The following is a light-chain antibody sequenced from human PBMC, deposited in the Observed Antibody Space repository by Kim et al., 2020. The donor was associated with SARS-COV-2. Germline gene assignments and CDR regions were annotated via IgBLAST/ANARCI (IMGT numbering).Light chain of an antibody. V-gene: IGLV2-14*03. CDR3: TSYASGTSLV. CDR2: DVN. Sequence: GQSITISCTGTSSDVGGFNFVSWYQQHPGKGPRLVIFDVNKRPSGLSSRFSGSKFGNTASLTISDLQPEDEADYYCTSYASGTSLVFGTGTQLTVL. CDR1: SSDVGGFNF. J-gene: IGLJ1*01.